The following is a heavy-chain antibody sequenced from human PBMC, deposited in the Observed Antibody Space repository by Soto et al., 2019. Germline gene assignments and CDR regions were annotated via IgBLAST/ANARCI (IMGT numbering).Heavy chain of an antibody. J-gene: IGHJ4*02. CDR2: VKSKVDGETI. CDR3: ATGGLGLDY. Sequence: GGSLRLSCAASGFTFSNAWMNWVRQAPGKGLEWVGRVKSKVDGETIDYSAPVKGRFGISRDDSKNTVYLQMNSLKIEDTAVYYCATGGLGLDYWGQGTLVTVSS. D-gene: IGHD6-19*01. CDR1: GFTFSNAW. V-gene: IGHV3-15*01.